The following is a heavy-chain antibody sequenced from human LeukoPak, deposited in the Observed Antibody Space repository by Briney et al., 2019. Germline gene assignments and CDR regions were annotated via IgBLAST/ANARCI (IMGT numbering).Heavy chain of an antibody. CDR2: ISSSGSTI. CDR3: AALRTRDGYNLGYYYYMDV. J-gene: IGHJ6*03. V-gene: IGHV3-48*03. Sequence: GGSLRLSCAASGFTFSSYEMNWVRQAPGKGLEWVSYISSSGSTIYYADSVKGRFTISRDNAKNSLYLQMNSLRAEDTAVYYCAALRTRDGYNLGYYYYMDVWGKGTTVTISS. D-gene: IGHD5-24*01. CDR1: GFTFSSYE.